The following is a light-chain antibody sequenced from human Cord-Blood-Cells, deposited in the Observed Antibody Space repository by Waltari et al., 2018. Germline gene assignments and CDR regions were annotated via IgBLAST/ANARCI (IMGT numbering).Light chain of an antibody. CDR3: QQYDNLPPGGYT. V-gene: IGKV1-33*01. CDR1: QDISNY. Sequence: DIQMTQSPSSLSASVGDRVTITCQASQDISNYLNWYQQKPGKAPKLLIYDASNLETGVPSRFSGSGSGTDFNFTISSLQPEDIATYYCQQYDNLPPGGYTFGQGTKLEIK. J-gene: IGKJ2*01. CDR2: DAS.